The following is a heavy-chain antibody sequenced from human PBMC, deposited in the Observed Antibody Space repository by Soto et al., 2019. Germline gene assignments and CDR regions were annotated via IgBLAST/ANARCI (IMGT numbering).Heavy chain of an antibody. J-gene: IGHJ6*03. CDR2: MNPNSGNT. Sequence: QVQLVQSGAEVEKPGASVKVSCKASGYTFTPYDINWVRQATGQGLEWMGWMNPNSGNTGYAQKCQGRVTRTQNTSIRAAYMELSSLRSEDTAMYFCARGPLTQGKNTLFGVVMGGDYYSYHMDVWGKGTTGTVSS. D-gene: IGHD3-3*01. CDR3: ARGPLTQGKNTLFGVVMGGDYYSYHMDV. V-gene: IGHV1-8*01. CDR1: GYTFTPYD.